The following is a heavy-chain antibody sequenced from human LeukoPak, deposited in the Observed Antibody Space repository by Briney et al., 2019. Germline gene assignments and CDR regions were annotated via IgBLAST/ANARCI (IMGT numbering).Heavy chain of an antibody. D-gene: IGHD1-26*01. J-gene: IGHJ4*02. CDR3: ARDKIVGPTTLDY. Sequence: GGSLRLSCAAFGFTFSSYAMHWVRQAPGKGLEWVANIKQDGSDKYYVDSVKGRFTISRDNAKNSLYLQMNSLRADDTAIYYCARDKIVGPTTLDYWGQGTLVTVSS. V-gene: IGHV3-7*01. CDR2: IKQDGSDK. CDR1: GFTFSSYA.